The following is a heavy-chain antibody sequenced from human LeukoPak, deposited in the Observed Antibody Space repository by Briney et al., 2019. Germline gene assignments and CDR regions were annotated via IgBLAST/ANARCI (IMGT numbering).Heavy chain of an antibody. CDR2: INHSGST. Sequence: SETLSLTCAVYGGSFSGYYWSWIRQPPGKGLEWIGEINHSGSTNYNPSLKSRVTISVDTSKNQFSLKLSSATAADTAVYYCARVGGSSSWRWFDPWGQGTLVTVSS. CDR3: ARVGGSSSWRWFDP. J-gene: IGHJ5*02. CDR1: GGSFSGYY. D-gene: IGHD6-13*01. V-gene: IGHV4-34*01.